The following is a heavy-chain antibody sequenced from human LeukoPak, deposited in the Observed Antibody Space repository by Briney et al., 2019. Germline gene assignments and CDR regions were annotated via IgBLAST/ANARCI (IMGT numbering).Heavy chain of an antibody. CDR2: IKPDGSEK. V-gene: IGHV3-7*01. CDR3: ARDRAVNYYYGMDV. Sequence: PGGSLRLSCAASGFTFSSNWMTWVRQAPGKGLEWVATIKPDGSEKYYVDSVKGRFTISRDNAKNSLFVQMNSLRAEDTAVYYCARDRAVNYYYGMDVWGQGTTVTVSS. CDR1: GFTFSSNW. J-gene: IGHJ6*02.